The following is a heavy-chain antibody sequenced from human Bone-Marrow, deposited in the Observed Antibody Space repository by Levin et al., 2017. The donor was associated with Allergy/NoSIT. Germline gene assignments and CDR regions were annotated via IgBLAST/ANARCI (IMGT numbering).Heavy chain of an antibody. J-gene: IGHJ4*02. Sequence: SETLSLTCTVSGGSVRSYFWTWIRQSPGKRLEWMGYIYSSGTTKYNPSVESRVTISIDTSKNQFSWNLTSVTAADTAVYYCARQDTSMAGHCDYWGQGTRVTVSS. D-gene: IGHD5-18*01. V-gene: IGHV4-59*08. CDR3: ARQDTSMAGHCDY. CDR1: GGSVRSYF. CDR2: IYSSGTT.